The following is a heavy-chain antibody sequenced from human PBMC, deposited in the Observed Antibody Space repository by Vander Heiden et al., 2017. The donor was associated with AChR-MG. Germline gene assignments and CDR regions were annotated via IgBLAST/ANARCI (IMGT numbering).Heavy chain of an antibody. D-gene: IGHD4-17*01. CDR3: ARGVYGDYMYFDY. CDR2: IYQGGST. V-gene: IGHV4-30-2*01. CDR1: GGPISSGGYS. Sequence: QLQLQESGSGLVRPSQTLYLTCAGSGGPISSGGYSWSWIRHPPGKGPEWIGSIYQGGSTFSNPSLKSRVTISIDKSKNQFSLKLKSVTAADTAVYYCARGVYGDYMYFDYWGQGTRVTVSS. J-gene: IGHJ4*02.